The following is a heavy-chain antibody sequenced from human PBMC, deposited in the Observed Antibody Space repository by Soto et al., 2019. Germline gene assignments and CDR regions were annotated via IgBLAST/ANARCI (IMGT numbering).Heavy chain of an antibody. CDR1: GFSFDKAW. D-gene: IGHD3-3*01. V-gene: IGHV3-15*01. J-gene: IGHJ4*01. CDR3: ITDPYYDFWSGYHFDY. CDR2: IKNKTDGGIT. Sequence: GSLRLSCGASGFSFDKAWMSWVRLTPGKGLEWVGRIKNKTDGGITDYPAPVRGRFSVSRDDSRSMLFLQMNSLKTEDTGVYYCITDPYYDFWSGYHFDYWGHGTQATVSS.